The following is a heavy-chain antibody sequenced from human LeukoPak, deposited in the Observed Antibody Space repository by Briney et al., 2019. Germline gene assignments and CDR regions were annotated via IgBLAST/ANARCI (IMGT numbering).Heavy chain of an antibody. J-gene: IGHJ3*02. CDR2: IYTRGST. V-gene: IGHV4-4*07. CDR3: ARGRYCSADICSGGDAFDI. CDR1: GGSINNYY. Sequence: SVTLSLTCTVSGGSINNYYWSWIRQPAGKGLEWIGRIYTRGSTNYNPSLKSRVTMSVDTSKNQFSLKLSSVTAADTAVYYCARGRYCSADICSGGDAFDIWGQGTMVSVSS. D-gene: IGHD2-15*01.